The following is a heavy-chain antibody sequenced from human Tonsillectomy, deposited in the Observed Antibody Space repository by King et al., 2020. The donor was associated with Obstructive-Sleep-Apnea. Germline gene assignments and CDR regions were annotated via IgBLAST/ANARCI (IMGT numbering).Heavy chain of an antibody. CDR1: GGSISNYY. D-gene: IGHD5-12*01. CDR2: MYYSGNT. CDR3: GRHRGVEDYGGYGDYFDY. V-gene: IGHV4-59*08. Sequence: QLQESGPGLVKPSETLSLTCTVSGGSISNYYWSWIRQPPGKGLEWIGYMYYSGNTNFNPSLRSRVTISADTSKIQFSLRLSSVTAADTAVYYCGRHRGVEDYGGYGDYFDYWGQGTLVTVSS. J-gene: IGHJ4*02.